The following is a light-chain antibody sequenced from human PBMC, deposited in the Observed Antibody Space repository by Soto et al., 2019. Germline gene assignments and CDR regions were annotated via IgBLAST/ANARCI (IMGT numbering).Light chain of an antibody. Sequence: ETVLTQSPGTLSLSPGEMATLSFRASQTVSSNYLAWYQQKPGQAHRFLIYGASSRATGIPDRFSGSGSGTDFTLTISRLEPEDFAVYYCQQYGSSPLTFGGGTKVDIK. CDR1: QTVSSNY. CDR3: QQYGSSPLT. V-gene: IGKV3-20*01. CDR2: GAS. J-gene: IGKJ4*01.